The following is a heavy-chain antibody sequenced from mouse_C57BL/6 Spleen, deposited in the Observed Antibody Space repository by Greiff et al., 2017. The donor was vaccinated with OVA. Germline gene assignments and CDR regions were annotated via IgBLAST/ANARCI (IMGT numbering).Heavy chain of an antibody. CDR1: GYTFTDYY. CDR3: ARDGGDY. V-gene: IGHV1-26*01. J-gene: IGHJ2*01. Sequence: EVQLQQSGPELVKPGASVKISCKASGYTFTDYYMNWVKQSHGKSLEWIGDINPNNGGTSYNQKFKGKATLTVDKSSSTAYMELRSLTSDDSAVYYCARDGGDYWGQGTTLTVSS. CDR2: INPNNGGT.